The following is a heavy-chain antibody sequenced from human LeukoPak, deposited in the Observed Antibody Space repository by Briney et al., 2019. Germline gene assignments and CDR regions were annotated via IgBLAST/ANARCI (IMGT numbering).Heavy chain of an antibody. V-gene: IGHV1-18*01. J-gene: IGHJ4*02. Sequence: GASVTVSCKASGYTFTSYGINWVRQAPGQGLEWMGWISAYNGNTNYAQKLQGRVTMTTDTSTSTASMELRSLRSDDTAVYYCARDDVYDDRDFDYGGQGTLVTVSS. D-gene: IGHD5/OR15-5a*01. CDR2: ISAYNGNT. CDR3: ARDDVYDDRDFDY. CDR1: GYTFTSYG.